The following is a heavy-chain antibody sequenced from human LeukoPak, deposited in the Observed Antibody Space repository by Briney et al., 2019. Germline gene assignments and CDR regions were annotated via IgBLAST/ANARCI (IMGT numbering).Heavy chain of an antibody. D-gene: IGHD3-10*01. Sequence: GGSLRLSCAASGFTFSSYSMNWVRQAPRKGLDWVGRIKSKTDGGTTDYAAPVKGRFTISRDDSKNTLYLQMNSLKTEDTAVYYCTTDWSGFDAFDIWGQGTMVTVSS. CDR1: GFTFSSYS. J-gene: IGHJ3*02. CDR3: TTDWSGFDAFDI. CDR2: IKSKTDGGTT. V-gene: IGHV3-15*01.